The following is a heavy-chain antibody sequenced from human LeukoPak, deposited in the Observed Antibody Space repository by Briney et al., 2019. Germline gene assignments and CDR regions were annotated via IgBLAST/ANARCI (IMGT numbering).Heavy chain of an antibody. J-gene: IGHJ4*02. CDR1: GFIFDDYA. CDR3: AKVPTYSSSSAYFDY. D-gene: IGHD6-6*01. CDR2: ISWNSGSI. Sequence: GGSLRLSCAASGFIFDDYAMHWVRHAPGKGLEWVSGISWNSGSIEYADSVKGRFTISRDNAKNSLYLQMNSLRAEDTALYYCAKVPTYSSSSAYFDYWGQGTLVTVSS. V-gene: IGHV3-9*01.